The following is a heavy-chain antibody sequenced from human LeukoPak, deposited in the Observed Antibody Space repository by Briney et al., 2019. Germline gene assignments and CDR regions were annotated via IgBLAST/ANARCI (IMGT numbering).Heavy chain of an antibody. J-gene: IGHJ4*02. CDR1: GFTFSDHY. CDR3: AREGMVATFDY. CDR2: ISSSSSYI. Sequence: PGGSLRLSCAASGFTFSDHYMEWVRQAPGKGLEWVSSISSSSSYIYYADSVKGRFTISRDKAKNSLYLQMNSLRAEDTAIYYCAREGMVATFDYWGQGTLVTVSS. V-gene: IGHV3-21*01. D-gene: IGHD5-12*01.